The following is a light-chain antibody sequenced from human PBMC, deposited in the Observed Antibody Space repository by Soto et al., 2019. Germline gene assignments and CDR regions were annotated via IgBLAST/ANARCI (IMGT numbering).Light chain of an antibody. V-gene: IGLV2-14*03. Sequence: QSALTQPASVSGSPGQSITISCTGTSSDVGGYNYVSWYQHHPGKAPKLMIYDVSNRPSGVSNRFSGSKSGNTASLTISGXXXXXXADYYCCSYTTSNTRQIVFGTGTKLTVL. J-gene: IGLJ1*01. CDR1: SSDVGGYNY. CDR3: CSYTTSNTRQIV. CDR2: DVS.